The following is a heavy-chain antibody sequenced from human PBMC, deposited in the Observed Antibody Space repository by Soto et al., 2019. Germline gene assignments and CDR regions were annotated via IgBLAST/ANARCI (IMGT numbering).Heavy chain of an antibody. J-gene: IGHJ6*02. D-gene: IGHD3-22*01. Sequence: GSLRLSCAASGFTFSSYAMSWVRQAPGKGLEWVSAISGSGGSTYYADSVKGRLTISRDNSKNTLSVQMNSLRAEDTAVYYCAKGIYYYDSSGYYYYYYGMDVWGQGTTVTVSS. V-gene: IGHV3-23*01. CDR2: ISGSGGST. CDR3: AKGIYYYDSSGYYYYYYGMDV. CDR1: GFTFSSYA.